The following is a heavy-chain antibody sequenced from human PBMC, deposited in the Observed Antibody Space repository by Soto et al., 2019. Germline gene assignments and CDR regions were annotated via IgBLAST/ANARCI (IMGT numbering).Heavy chain of an antibody. J-gene: IGHJ5*02. CDR2: ISAYNGNT. CDR3: ARAIPREGYSYGYNWFDP. D-gene: IGHD5-18*01. V-gene: IGHV1-18*01. Sequence: QVQLVQSGAEVKKPGASVKVSCKASGYTFTSYGISWVRQAPGQGLEWMGWISAYNGNTNYAQRLQGRVTMTTDTSTSTAYMELRSLRSDDTAVYYCARAIPREGYSYGYNWFDPWGQGTLVTVSS. CDR1: GYTFTSYG.